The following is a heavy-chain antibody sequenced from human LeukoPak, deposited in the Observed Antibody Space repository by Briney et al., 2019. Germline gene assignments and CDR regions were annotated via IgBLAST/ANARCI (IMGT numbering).Heavy chain of an antibody. D-gene: IGHD6-13*01. CDR1: GGSISSGGYY. CDR2: IYYSGST. Sequence: SQTLSLTCTVSGGSISSGGYYWSWIRQHPGKGLEWIWYIYYSGSTYYNPSLKSQVTISVDTSKNQFSLKLSSVTAAETAVYYCARETRLSSSSEFYYYGMDVWCQGTTVTVSS. V-gene: IGHV4-31*01. J-gene: IGHJ6*02. CDR3: ARETRLSSSSEFYYYGMDV.